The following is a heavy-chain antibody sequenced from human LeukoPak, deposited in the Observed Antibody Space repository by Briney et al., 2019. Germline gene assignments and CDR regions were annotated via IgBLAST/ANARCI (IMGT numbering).Heavy chain of an antibody. V-gene: IGHV3-23*01. D-gene: IGHD5-12*01. J-gene: IGHJ4*02. CDR3: AKVPYGGYDYFDY. CDR1: GFTFSSYA. Sequence: PGGSLRLSCAASGFTFSSYAMSWVRQAPGKGLEWVSAISGSGGSTYYADSVKGRFTISRDNSKNTLYLQMNSLRAEDTAVHYCAKVPYGGYDYFDYWGQGTLVTVSS. CDR2: ISGSGGST.